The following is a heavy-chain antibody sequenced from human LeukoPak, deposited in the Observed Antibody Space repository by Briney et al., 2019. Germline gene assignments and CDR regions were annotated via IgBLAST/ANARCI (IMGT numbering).Heavy chain of an antibody. J-gene: IGHJ4*02. CDR1: GFTFSKYW. CDR2: INNDGTVT. V-gene: IGHV3-74*01. Sequence: PGGSLRLSCAASGFTFSKYWMSWVRQAPGKGLERVSRINNDGTVTTYADSVKGRFTVSRNNADNTMFLQMNSVRDEDTGVYYCATKQWLAPPPDSWGQGTPVTVSS. D-gene: IGHD6-19*01. CDR3: ATKQWLAPPPDS.